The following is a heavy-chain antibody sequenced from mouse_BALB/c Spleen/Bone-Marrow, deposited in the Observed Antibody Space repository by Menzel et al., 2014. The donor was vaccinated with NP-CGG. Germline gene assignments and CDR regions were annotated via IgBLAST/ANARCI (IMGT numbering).Heavy chain of an antibody. CDR2: IYPSTGYT. V-gene: IGHV1-7*01. J-gene: IGHJ3*01. D-gene: IGHD2-4*01. CDR3: ARDDYAY. CDR1: GYTFTSCW. Sequence: QVQLKESGAELAKPGASVKMSCKVSGYTFTSCWMHWVKQRPGQGLEWIGYIYPSTGYTEHNQKFKDKAIMTADKSSSTAYMQLSSLTSEDSAVYYCARDDYAYWGQGTLVTVSA.